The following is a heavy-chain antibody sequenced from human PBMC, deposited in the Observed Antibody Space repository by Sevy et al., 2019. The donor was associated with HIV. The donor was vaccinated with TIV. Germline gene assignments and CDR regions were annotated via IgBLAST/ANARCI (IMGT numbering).Heavy chain of an antibody. J-gene: IGHJ4*02. D-gene: IGHD6-13*01. V-gene: IGHV4-38-2*01. Sequence: SETLSLTCAVSGYSISSGHYWGWIRQPPGKGLEWIGTIYHSGSTYYNPSLKSRVAISVDTSKNQFSLKLNSVTAADTAVYYCARILLEQQLISDFDYWGQGTLVTVSS. CDR1: GYSISSGHY. CDR3: ARILLEQQLISDFDY. CDR2: IYHSGST.